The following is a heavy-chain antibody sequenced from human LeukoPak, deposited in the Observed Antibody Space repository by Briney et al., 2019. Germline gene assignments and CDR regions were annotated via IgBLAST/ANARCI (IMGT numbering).Heavy chain of an antibody. CDR3: AKVNSSSWSLDY. J-gene: IGHJ4*02. D-gene: IGHD6-13*01. Sequence: GGSLRLSCAASGFTFDDYAMHWVRQAPGKGLEWVSGISWNSGSIGYADSVKGRFTISRDNAKNSLYLQMNSLRAEDMALYYCAKVNSSSWSLDYWGQGTLVTVSS. CDR2: ISWNSGSI. V-gene: IGHV3-9*03. CDR1: GFTFDDYA.